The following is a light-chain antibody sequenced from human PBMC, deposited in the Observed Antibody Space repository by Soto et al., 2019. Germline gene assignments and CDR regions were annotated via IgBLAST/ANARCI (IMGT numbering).Light chain of an antibody. J-gene: IGLJ2*01. CDR1: SSDVGGYNS. V-gene: IGLV2-14*01. CDR2: DVS. Sequence: QSALTQPASVSGSHGQSIPISCTGTSSDVGGYNSVSWYQQHPGKAPKLMIYDVSNRPSGVSNRFSGSKSGNTASLTISGLQSEDEADYYCSSYTSSSTLLFGGGTKLTVL. CDR3: SSYTSSSTLL.